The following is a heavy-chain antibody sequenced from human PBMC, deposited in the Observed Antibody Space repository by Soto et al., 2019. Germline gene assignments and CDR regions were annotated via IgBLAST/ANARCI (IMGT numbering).Heavy chain of an antibody. J-gene: IGHJ6*02. CDR1: GYTFTGYY. Sequence: ASVKVSCKASGYTFTGYYMHWVLQAPGQGLEWMGWINPNSGGTNYAQKFQGWVTMTRDTSISTAYMELSRLRSDDTAKYYCARLGFEYDTSTPYYNVLHYYGVDVWGQGTTVTVSS. V-gene: IGHV1-2*04. CDR3: ARLGFEYDTSTPYYNVLHYYGVDV. CDR2: INPNSGGT. D-gene: IGHD3-9*01.